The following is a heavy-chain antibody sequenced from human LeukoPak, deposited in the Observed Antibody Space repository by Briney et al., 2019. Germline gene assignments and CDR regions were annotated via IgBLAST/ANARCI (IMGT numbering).Heavy chain of an antibody. CDR1: GFTFSSYA. Sequence: PGRSLRLSCAASGFTFSSYAMHWVRQAPGKGLEWVAVISYDGSNKYYADSVKGRFTISRDNSKNTLYLQMNSLRAEDTAVYYCARDRGYCSSTSCYSGSGGYYYFDYWGQGILVTVSS. D-gene: IGHD2-2*02. CDR3: ARDRGYCSSTSCYSGSGGYYYFDY. J-gene: IGHJ4*02. CDR2: ISYDGSNK. V-gene: IGHV3-30-3*01.